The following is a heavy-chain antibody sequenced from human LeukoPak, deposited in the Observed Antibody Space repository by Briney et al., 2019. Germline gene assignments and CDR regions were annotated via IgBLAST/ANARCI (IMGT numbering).Heavy chain of an antibody. J-gene: IGHJ4*02. Sequence: SQTLSLTCAIYGGSFGTHSWSWIRQPPGKGLEWVGEINQSGSTNYSPSLKSRVTISVDTSKNQFSVRLRSVTAADTAVYYCARSEWELQGIFDYWGQGTLVTVSS. D-gene: IGHD1-26*01. V-gene: IGHV4-34*01. CDR1: GGSFGTHS. CDR3: ARSEWELQGIFDY. CDR2: INQSGST.